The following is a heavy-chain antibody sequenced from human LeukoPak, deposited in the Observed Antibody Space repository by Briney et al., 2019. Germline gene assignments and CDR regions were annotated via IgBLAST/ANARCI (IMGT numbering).Heavy chain of an antibody. V-gene: IGHV4-39*01. Sequence: PSETLSLTCTVSGGSISSSSYYWGWIRQPPGKGLEWIGSIYYSGSTYYNPSLKSRVTISVDTSKNQFSLKLSSVTAADTAVYYCASTPLGTAVAGNEGDFDYWGQGTLVTVSS. CDR1: GGSISSSSYY. CDR3: ASTPLGTAVAGNEGDFDY. J-gene: IGHJ4*02. D-gene: IGHD6-19*01. CDR2: IYYSGST.